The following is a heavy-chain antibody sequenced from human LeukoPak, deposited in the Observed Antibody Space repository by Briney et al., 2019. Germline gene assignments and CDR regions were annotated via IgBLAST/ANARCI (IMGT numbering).Heavy chain of an antibody. CDR2: MNTNSGNT. CDR1: GYTFTSYD. J-gene: IGHJ4*02. D-gene: IGHD6-19*01. Sequence: ASVKVSCKASGYTFTSYDINWVRQATGQGLEWMGWMNTNSGNTGYAQKFQGRVTMTRNTSISTAYMELSSLRSEDTAVYYCARVSSGWYGSLGYWGQGTLVTVSS. V-gene: IGHV1-8*01. CDR3: ARVSSGWYGSLGY.